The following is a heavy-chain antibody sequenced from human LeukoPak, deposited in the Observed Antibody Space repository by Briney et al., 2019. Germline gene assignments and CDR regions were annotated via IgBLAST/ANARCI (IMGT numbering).Heavy chain of an antibody. CDR3: ARGRSPSYYYYMDV. V-gene: IGHV1-18*01. J-gene: IGHJ6*03. D-gene: IGHD5-24*01. CDR1: GYTFTSYG. Sequence: ASVKVSSKASGYTFTSYGISWVRQAPGQGLEWMGWISAYNGNTNYAQKLQGRVTMTTDTSTSTAYMELRSLRSDDTAVYYCARGRSPSYYYYMDVWGKGTTVTVSS. CDR2: ISAYNGNT.